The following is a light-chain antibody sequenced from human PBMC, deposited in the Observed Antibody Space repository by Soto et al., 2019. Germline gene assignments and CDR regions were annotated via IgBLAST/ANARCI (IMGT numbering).Light chain of an antibody. CDR3: QVWKSSRDGYV. V-gene: IGLV3-21*02. CDR1: NIESKG. J-gene: IGLJ1*01. CDR2: EDS. Sequence: YELTQPPSVAVAGRQTARITCGGHNIESKGVHWYQQRPGEAPVLVVYEDSDRPSGSPERFACFYSGNTATLTISRVEAGDEADDDSQVWKSSRDGYVLGTGRKVPVL.